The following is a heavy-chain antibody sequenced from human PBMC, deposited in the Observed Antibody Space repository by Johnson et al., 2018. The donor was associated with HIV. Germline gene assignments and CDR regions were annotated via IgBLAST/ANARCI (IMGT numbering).Heavy chain of an antibody. CDR2: INWDGDST. D-gene: IGHD6-19*01. CDR1: GIIVTGNF. Sequence: VESGGGLVQPGGSLRLSCAASGIIVTGNFMSWVRQAPGKGLEWVSLINWDGDSTYYADSVKGRFTISRDNSKNSLYLQMNSLRPEDTGLYYCAKDIASGYTNGGTLDIWGQGTMVTVSS. V-gene: IGHV3-43D*03. CDR3: AKDIASGYTNGGTLDI. J-gene: IGHJ3*02.